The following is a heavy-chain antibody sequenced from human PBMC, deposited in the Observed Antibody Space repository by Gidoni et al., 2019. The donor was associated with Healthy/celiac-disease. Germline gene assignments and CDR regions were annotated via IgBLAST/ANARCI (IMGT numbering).Heavy chain of an antibody. CDR1: GYSFTSCW. V-gene: IGHV5-51*01. J-gene: IGHJ3*02. Sequence: EVQLVQSGAEVKKPGESLKISCKGSGYSFTSCWIGWVRQMHGKGLEWMGIIYPGDSDTRYSPSFQGQVTISADKSISTAYLQWSSRKASDTAMYYCASYSERILAIGPEKGAFDIWGQGTMVTVSS. D-gene: IGHD2-21*01. CDR3: ASYSERILAIGPEKGAFDI. CDR2: IYPGDSDT.